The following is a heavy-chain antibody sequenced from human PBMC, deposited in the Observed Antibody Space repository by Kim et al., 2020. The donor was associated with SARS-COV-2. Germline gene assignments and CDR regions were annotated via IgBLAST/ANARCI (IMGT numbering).Heavy chain of an antibody. J-gene: IGHJ5*02. CDR3: AIGVGATPFDP. CDR2: NT. Sequence: NTNNEQKLQDRVTMTTDTSTSTAYMGLRSLRSDDTAVYYCAIGVGATPFDPWGQGTLVTVSS. D-gene: IGHD1-26*01. V-gene: IGHV1-18*01.